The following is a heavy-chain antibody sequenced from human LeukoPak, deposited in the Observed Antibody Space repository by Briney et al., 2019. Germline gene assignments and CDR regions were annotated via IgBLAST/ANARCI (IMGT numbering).Heavy chain of an antibody. CDR3: ARDSVERRPGFDI. V-gene: IGHV1-2*02. D-gene: IGHD1-1*01. Sequence: ASVKVSCKASGYTFTGYYMHWVRQAPGQGLEWMGWINPNSGGTNYAQKFQGRVTMTRDTSISTAYMELSRLTSDDTAVYYCARDSVERRPGFDIWGPGTMVTVSS. J-gene: IGHJ3*02. CDR2: INPNSGGT. CDR1: GYTFTGYY.